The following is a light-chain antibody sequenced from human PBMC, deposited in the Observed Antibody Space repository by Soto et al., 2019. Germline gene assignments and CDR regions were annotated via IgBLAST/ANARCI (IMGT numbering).Light chain of an antibody. CDR1: QSVLYSSNNKNH. CDR3: QQYYDTPQT. J-gene: IGKJ2*01. CDR2: WAS. Sequence: DIVMTQSPDSLAVSLGERATINCKSSQSVLYSSNNKNHLAWYQQKPGQPPRLVIYWASTRESGVPDRFSGSESGTDFTLTISSLQAEDVAVYYCQQYYDTPQTFGQWTKLEIK. V-gene: IGKV4-1*01.